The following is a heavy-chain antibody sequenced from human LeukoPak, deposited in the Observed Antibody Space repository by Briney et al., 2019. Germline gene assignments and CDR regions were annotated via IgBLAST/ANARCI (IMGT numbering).Heavy chain of an antibody. CDR3: ARDLHCSGGSCYSGLHY. CDR1: GFTFSNFA. CDR2: ISYDGSYK. D-gene: IGHD2-15*01. Sequence: GGSLRLSCAASGFTFSNFAMHWVSQAPGKWLEWVSVISYDGSYKYYADSVKGRFTISRDNSKNTLYLQMNSLRPEDTAVYYCARDLHCSGGSCYSGLHYWGQGTLVTVSS. V-gene: IGHV3-30*04. J-gene: IGHJ4*02.